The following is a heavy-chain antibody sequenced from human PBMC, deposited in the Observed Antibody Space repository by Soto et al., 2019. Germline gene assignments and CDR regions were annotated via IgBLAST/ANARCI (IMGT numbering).Heavy chain of an antibody. V-gene: IGHV3-30-3*01. D-gene: IGHD2-21*02. Sequence: PGGSLRLSCAASGFTFSSYAMHWVRQAPGKGLEWVAVISYDGSNKYYADSVKGRFTISRDNSKNTLYLQMNSLRAEDTAVYYCASPIGGNSLSPLDYWGQGTLVTVSS. CDR1: GFTFSSYA. CDR2: ISYDGSNK. CDR3: ASPIGGNSLSPLDY. J-gene: IGHJ4*02.